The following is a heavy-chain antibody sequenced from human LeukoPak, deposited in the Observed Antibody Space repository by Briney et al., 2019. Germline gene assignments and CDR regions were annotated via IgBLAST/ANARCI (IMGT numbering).Heavy chain of an antibody. V-gene: IGHV4-39*07. Sequence: SETLSLTCTVSGGSISSSSYYWGWIRQPPGKGLEWIGSIYYSGSTNYNPSLKSRVTISVDTSKNQFSLKLSSVTAADTAVYYCARGLSSGYSYYYYYYYMDVWGKGTTVTVSS. D-gene: IGHD6-19*01. CDR1: GGSISSSSYY. J-gene: IGHJ6*03. CDR3: ARGLSSGYSYYYYYYYMDV. CDR2: IYYSGST.